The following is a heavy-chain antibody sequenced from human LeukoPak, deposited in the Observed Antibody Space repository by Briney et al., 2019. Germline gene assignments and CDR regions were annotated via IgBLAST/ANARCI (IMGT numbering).Heavy chain of an antibody. J-gene: IGHJ6*04. CDR3: ARDANHGLGYYYGMDV. Sequence: GWSLRLSCASSGFTFSSYSMNSVRQAPGKGREWVSSISSSSSYIYYADSVKGRFTISRDNAKNSLYLQMNSLRAEDTAVYYCARDANHGLGYYYGMDVWGKGTTVTVSS. CDR2: ISSSSSYI. D-gene: IGHD3-10*01. V-gene: IGHV3-21*01. CDR1: GFTFSSYS.